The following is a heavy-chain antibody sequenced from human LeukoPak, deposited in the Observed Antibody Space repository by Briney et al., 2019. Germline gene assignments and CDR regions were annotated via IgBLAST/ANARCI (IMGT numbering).Heavy chain of an antibody. J-gene: IGHJ4*02. Sequence: GGSLRLSCAASGFTFSDHHMDWVRQAPGKGLEWIGRSKNKDYAYSTVYAASVKGRFTFSRDDPKNSLYLQMNSLTTEDTAVYYCTRIFYYGTRGYYPDFWGQGTLVTVSS. CDR2: SKNKDYAYST. CDR1: GFTFSDHH. V-gene: IGHV3-72*01. CDR3: TRIFYYGTRGYYPDF. D-gene: IGHD3-22*01.